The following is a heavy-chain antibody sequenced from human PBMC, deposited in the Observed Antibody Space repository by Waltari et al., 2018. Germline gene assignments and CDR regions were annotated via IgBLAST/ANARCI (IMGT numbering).Heavy chain of an antibody. CDR1: GFTFSRFW. J-gene: IGHJ6*02. CDR3: AKVAPRTYRSPVPGRDYYYGMDV. Sequence: EVRLVESGGGLVQPGESLRLSCAASGFTFSRFWMHWVRQAPGKGLVWVARRDSDGTSERYADSVKGRFTIARDNAKNTLYLQMKRLRVEDTAVYYCAKVAPRTYRSPVPGRDYYYGMDVWGQGTTVTV. V-gene: IGHV3-74*01. CDR2: RDSDGTSE. D-gene: IGHD6-13*01.